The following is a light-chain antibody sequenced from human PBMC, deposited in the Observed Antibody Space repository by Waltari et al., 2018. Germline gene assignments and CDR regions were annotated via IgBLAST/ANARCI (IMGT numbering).Light chain of an antibody. V-gene: IGKV1-5*03. Sequence: DIQMTQSPSTLSASVGDRVTITFRASQSLHNWLAWYPQKPGKAPKTIIFKESDLVSGVPSRFSGSGVGTEFTLTIANLQPDDVETYYCQQYNSYPRTFGPGTKVEIK. J-gene: IGKJ1*01. CDR3: QQYNSYPRT. CDR1: QSLHNW. CDR2: KES.